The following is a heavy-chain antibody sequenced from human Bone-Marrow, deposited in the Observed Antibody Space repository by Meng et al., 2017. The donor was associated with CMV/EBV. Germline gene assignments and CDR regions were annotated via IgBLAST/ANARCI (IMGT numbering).Heavy chain of an antibody. J-gene: IGHJ6*02. D-gene: IGHD3-3*01. CDR1: GFTFTSSA. CDR3: AAGLSSGYYNPV. Sequence: SVKVSCKASGFTFTSSAVQWVRQARGQRLEWIGWIVVGSGNTNYAQKFQERVTITRDMSTSTAYMELSSLRSEDTAVYYCAAGLSSGYYNPVWGQGTTVTVSS. CDR2: IVVGSGNT. V-gene: IGHV1-58*01.